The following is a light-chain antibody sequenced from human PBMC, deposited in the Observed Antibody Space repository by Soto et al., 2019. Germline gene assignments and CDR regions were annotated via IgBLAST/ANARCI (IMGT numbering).Light chain of an antibody. CDR2: EVT. V-gene: IGLV2-14*01. CDR1: SSDVGAYNL. Sequence: QSALTQPASVSGSPGQSITISCTGTSSDVGAYNLVSWYQHLPDKAPKLIISEVTNRPSGVSDRFSGSKSGNTASLTISGLQAEDEADYYCASLTTTNFVFGSATKVTVL. J-gene: IGLJ1*01. CDR3: ASLTTTNFV.